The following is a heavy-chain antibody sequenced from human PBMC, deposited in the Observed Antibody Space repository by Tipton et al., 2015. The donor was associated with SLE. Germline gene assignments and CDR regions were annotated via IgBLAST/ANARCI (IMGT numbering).Heavy chain of an antibody. D-gene: IGHD2-21*01. J-gene: IGHJ5*02. CDR1: GGSFSGYY. CDR3: VRGHPHIVVLIGGGWFDP. V-gene: IGHV4-34*01. CDR2: INHGGST. Sequence: TLSLTCAVYGGSFSGYYWTWIRQPPGKGLEWIGEINHGGSTNYNPSLKSRVTISGDTSKNQFSLKLTSVTAADTAIYYCVRGHPHIVVLIGGGWFDPWGQGTLVTVSS.